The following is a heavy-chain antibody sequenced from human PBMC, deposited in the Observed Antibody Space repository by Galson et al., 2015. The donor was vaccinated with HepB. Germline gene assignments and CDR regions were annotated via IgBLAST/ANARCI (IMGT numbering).Heavy chain of an antibody. CDR1: GFSLSTSRMC. CDR3: ARSPISYGDYVEGFDY. D-gene: IGHD4-17*01. Sequence: PALVKPTQTLTLTCTFSGFSLSTSRMCVSWIRQPLGKALEWLALIDWDDDKYYSTSLKTRLTISKDTSKNQVVLTMTNMDPVDTATYYCARSPISYGDYVEGFDYWGQGTLVTVSS. V-gene: IGHV2-70*01. CDR2: IDWDDDK. J-gene: IGHJ4*02.